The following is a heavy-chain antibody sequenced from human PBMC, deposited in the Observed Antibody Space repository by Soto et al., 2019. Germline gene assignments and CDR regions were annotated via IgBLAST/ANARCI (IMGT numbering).Heavy chain of an antibody. V-gene: IGHV3-48*02. CDR2: ISSSSSTI. Sequence: LRLSCAASGFTFSSYSMNWARQAPGKGLEWVSYISSSSSTIYYADSVKGRFTISRDNAKNSLYLQMNSLRDEDTAVYYCAREQPDYSNPFDYWGQGTLVTVSS. D-gene: IGHD4-4*01. CDR3: AREQPDYSNPFDY. J-gene: IGHJ4*02. CDR1: GFTFSSYS.